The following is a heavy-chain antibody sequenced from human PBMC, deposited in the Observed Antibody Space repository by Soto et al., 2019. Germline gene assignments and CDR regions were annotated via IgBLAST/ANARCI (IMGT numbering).Heavy chain of an antibody. D-gene: IGHD3-10*01. Sequence: QVQLVESGGGVVQPGRSLRLSCAASGFIFSGYSMHWVRQAPGKGLEWVAVISYDGSNKYYADSVKGRFTISRDNSKNPLYLQMNSLRAEDTTVYYCARDLGVRVVRGVTHYYYYGMDVWGQGTTVTVSS. V-gene: IGHV3-30-3*01. CDR1: GFIFSGYS. CDR3: ARDLGVRVVRGVTHYYYYGMDV. J-gene: IGHJ6*02. CDR2: ISYDGSNK.